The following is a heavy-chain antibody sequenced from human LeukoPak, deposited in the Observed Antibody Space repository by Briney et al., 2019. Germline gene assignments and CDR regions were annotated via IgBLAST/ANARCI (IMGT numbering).Heavy chain of an antibody. Sequence: SETLSLTCAVYGVSFSGYYWSWVRQPPGKGLEWIGEINHSGSTTYNPSLKSRVTISVDTSKHQFSLKLSSVTAADTAVYYRARWSRPYSSSWYWVPYGMDVWGQGTTVTVSS. CDR1: GVSFSGYY. CDR3: ARWSRPYSSSWYWVPYGMDV. V-gene: IGHV4-34*01. CDR2: INHSGST. J-gene: IGHJ6*02. D-gene: IGHD6-13*01.